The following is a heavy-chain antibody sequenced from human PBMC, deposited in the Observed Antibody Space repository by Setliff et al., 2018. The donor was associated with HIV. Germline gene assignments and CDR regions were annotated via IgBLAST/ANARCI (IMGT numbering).Heavy chain of an antibody. V-gene: IGHV3-23*01. CDR3: AKAGIAAAAGGYFDL. J-gene: IGHJ2*01. D-gene: IGHD6-13*01. CDR2: ISGSGGST. CDR1: GFTFSSYA. Sequence: GESLKISCAASGFTFSSYAMTWVRQAPGKGLECVAVISGSGGSTYYADSVKGRFTISRDNSKNTLYLQMNSLRAEDTAVYYCAKAGIAAAAGGYFDLWGRGTLVTVSS.